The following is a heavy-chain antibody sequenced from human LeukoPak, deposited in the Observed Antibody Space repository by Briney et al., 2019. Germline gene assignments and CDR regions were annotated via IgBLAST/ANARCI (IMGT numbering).Heavy chain of an antibody. Sequence: GGSLRLSCAASGFTFSSYWMSWVRQAPGKGLEWVANIKQDGSEKYYVDSVKGRFTISRDNAKNSLHLQMNGLRAEDTAVYYCARDRNTIFGVVISYMDVWGKGTTVTVSS. J-gene: IGHJ6*03. CDR3: ARDRNTIFGVVISYMDV. CDR1: GFTFSSYW. V-gene: IGHV3-7*01. D-gene: IGHD3-3*01. CDR2: IKQDGSEK.